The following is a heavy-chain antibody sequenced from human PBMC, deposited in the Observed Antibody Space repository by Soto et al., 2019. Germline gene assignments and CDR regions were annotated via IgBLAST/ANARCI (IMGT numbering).Heavy chain of an antibody. CDR1: GYTFSSYS. Sequence: QIQMVQSGAEVKQPGASVKISCKTSGYTFSSYSINWVRQAPGQGLEWMAWISTTSVNTHYEERVQGRVTVTLDKSARTAFMEMWGLTSDDTAVYFCARDNGYYDFWGQGTLVTGSS. D-gene: IGHD2-8*01. V-gene: IGHV1-18*01. J-gene: IGHJ4*02. CDR2: ISTTSVNT. CDR3: ARDNGYYDF.